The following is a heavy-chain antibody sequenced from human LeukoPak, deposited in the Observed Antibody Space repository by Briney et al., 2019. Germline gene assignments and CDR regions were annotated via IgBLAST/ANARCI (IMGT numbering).Heavy chain of an antibody. D-gene: IGHD3-3*01. V-gene: IGHV3-23*01. Sequence: GGSLRLSCAASGFTFSSYAMSWVRQAPGKGREWVSAISGSGGSTYYADSVKGRFTISRDNSKNTLYLQMNSLRAEDTAVSYCAKRITIFGVDDYGGQGTLVTVSS. CDR2: ISGSGGST. CDR1: GFTFSSYA. J-gene: IGHJ4*02. CDR3: AKRITIFGVDDY.